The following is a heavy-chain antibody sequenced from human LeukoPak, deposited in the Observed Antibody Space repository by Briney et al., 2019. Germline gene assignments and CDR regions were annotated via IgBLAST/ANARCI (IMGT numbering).Heavy chain of an antibody. V-gene: IGHV3-74*03. D-gene: IGHD2-15*01. J-gene: IGHJ6*02. CDR2: IDNAGSIT. CDR1: GFTFSNYW. CDR3: AKNLYCGGGSCYPSALGMDV. Sequence: GGSLRLSCAASGFTFSNYWIHWVRQAPGKGLVWVSRIDNAGSITTYADSVKGRFTISRDNSKNTLFLQMNSLRAEDTAVYYCAKNLYCGGGSCYPSALGMDVWGQGTTVTVSS.